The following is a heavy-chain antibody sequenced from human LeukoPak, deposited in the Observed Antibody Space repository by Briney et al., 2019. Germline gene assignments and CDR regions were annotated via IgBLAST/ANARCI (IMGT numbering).Heavy chain of an antibody. CDR2: INSDGSST. CDR3: ARPMSVVPAAYDY. J-gene: IGHJ4*02. Sequence: PGGSLRLSCAASGFTFSSYWMHWVRQAPGKGLVWVSRINSDGSSTSYADSVKGRFTISRDNAKNTLYLQMNSLRAEDTAVYYCARPMSVVPAAYDYWGQGTLVTVSS. D-gene: IGHD2-2*01. V-gene: IGHV3-74*01. CDR1: GFTFSSYW.